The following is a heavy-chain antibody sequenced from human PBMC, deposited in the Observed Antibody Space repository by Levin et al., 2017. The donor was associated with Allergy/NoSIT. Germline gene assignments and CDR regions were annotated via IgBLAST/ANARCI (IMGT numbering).Heavy chain of an antibody. CDR2: INHSGST. Sequence: SETLSLTCAVYGGSFSGYYWSWIRQPPGKGLEWIGEINHSGSTNYNPSLKSRVTISVDTSKNQFSLKLSSVTAADTAVYYCARGGDYYYDSSGPSTYWGQGTLVTVSS. D-gene: IGHD3-22*01. CDR1: GGSFSGYY. V-gene: IGHV4-34*01. CDR3: ARGGDYYYDSSGPSTY. J-gene: IGHJ4*02.